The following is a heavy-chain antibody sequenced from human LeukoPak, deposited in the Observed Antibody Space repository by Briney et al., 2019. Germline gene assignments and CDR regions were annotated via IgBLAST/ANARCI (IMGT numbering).Heavy chain of an antibody. V-gene: IGHV1-69*04. Sequence: SVKVSCKASGGTFSSYAISWVRQAPGQGLEWMGRIFPILSIANYAQKFQGRVTITADKSTSTAYMELSSLRSEDTAVYYCARDPGATSLGYWGQGSLVTVSS. CDR3: ARDPGATSLGY. CDR2: IFPILSIA. J-gene: IGHJ4*02. D-gene: IGHD1-26*01. CDR1: GGTFSSYA.